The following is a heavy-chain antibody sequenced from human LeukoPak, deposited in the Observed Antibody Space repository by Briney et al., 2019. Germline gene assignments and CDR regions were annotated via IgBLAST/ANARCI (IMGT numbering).Heavy chain of an antibody. J-gene: IGHJ4*02. Sequence: ASVKVSCKASGYTFRNYGISWVRQAPGQGLEWMGWISVDIGNTNYAQNLQGRVTMTRDTFTSTAHMELTGLRSDDTAVYYCARDRLGYCGGGTCLLFDNWGQGTPVTVSS. D-gene: IGHD2-15*01. CDR3: ARDRLGYCGGGTCLLFDN. CDR1: GYTFRNYG. V-gene: IGHV1-18*01. CDR2: ISVDIGNT.